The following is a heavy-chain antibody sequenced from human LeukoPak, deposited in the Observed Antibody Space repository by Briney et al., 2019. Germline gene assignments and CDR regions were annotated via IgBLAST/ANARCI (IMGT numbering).Heavy chain of an antibody. CDR1: GFTFDDYA. CDR3: AKYLTFDGYNSRALGGIDS. J-gene: IGHJ5*01. CDR2: ISWISGSI. V-gene: IGHV3-9*01. Sequence: GRSLRLSCAASGFTFDDYAMHWVRQAPGKGLEWVSGISWISGSIGYAGSVKGRFTISRHKAKNSLYLQMNSLRAEDTALYYCAKYLTFDGYNSRALGGIDSCGHGTLVTVSS. D-gene: IGHD5-24*01.